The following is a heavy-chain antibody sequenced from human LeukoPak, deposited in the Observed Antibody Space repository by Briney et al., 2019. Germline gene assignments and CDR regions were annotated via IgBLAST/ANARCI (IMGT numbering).Heavy chain of an antibody. J-gene: IGHJ5*02. CDR2: ISYDGSNK. CDR1: GFTFSSYA. V-gene: IGHV3-30-3*01. Sequence: GGSLRLSCAASGFTFSSYAMHWVRQAPGKGLEWVAVISYDGSNKYYADSVKGRFTISRDNSKNTLYLQMNSLRAEDTAVYYRARDSLSYGLVDWFDPWGQGTLVTVSS. CDR3: ARDSLSYGLVDWFDP. D-gene: IGHD5-18*01.